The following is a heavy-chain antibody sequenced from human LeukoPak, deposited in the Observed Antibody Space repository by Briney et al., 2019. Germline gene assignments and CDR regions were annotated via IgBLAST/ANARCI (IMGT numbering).Heavy chain of an antibody. CDR1: GYTVRNSG. Sequence: APVKLSSTASGYTVRNSGITWIRQAPGQGLEWMGWIGTYNGNTDYAQKFQGRVIMTADTSTTTAHMELRRLRSDDTAVYYCARGRLKRVPFTKVAGALDYWGQGTRVTVSS. CDR3: ARGRLKRVPFTKVAGALDY. CDR2: IGTYNGNT. D-gene: IGHD6-19*01. V-gene: IGHV1-18*01. J-gene: IGHJ4*02.